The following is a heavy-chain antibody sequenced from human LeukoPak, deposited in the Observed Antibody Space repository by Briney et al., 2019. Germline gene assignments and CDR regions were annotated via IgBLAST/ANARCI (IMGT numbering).Heavy chain of an antibody. Sequence: PGGSLRLSCTASGFTFSGYWMHWVRQAPGKGLVWVSRISRNGTSITYADSVKGRFTTSRDNAKNTLYLQINSLRAEDTAVYSCARGVSAAIDWGQGTLVTVSS. CDR2: ISRNGTSI. CDR3: ARGVSAAID. V-gene: IGHV3-74*01. D-gene: IGHD2-8*01. CDR1: GFTFSGYW. J-gene: IGHJ4*02.